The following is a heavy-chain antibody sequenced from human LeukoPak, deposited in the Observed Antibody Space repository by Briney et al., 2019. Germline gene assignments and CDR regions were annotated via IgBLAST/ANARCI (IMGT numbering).Heavy chain of an antibody. CDR1: GGSFSGYY. D-gene: IGHD3-22*01. J-gene: IGHJ4*02. CDR3: ARDWGTYDSSGYYPSYYFDY. Sequence: SETLSLTCAVYGGSFSGYYWSWIRQPPGKGLEWIGEINHSGSTYYNPSLKSRVTISVDTSKNQFSLKLSSVTAADTAVYYCARDWGTYDSSGYYPSYYFDYWGQGTLVTVSS. CDR2: INHSGST. V-gene: IGHV4-34*01.